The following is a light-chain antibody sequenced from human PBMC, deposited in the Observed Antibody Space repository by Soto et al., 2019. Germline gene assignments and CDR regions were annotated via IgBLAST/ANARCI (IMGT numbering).Light chain of an antibody. V-gene: IGLV2-14*01. J-gene: IGLJ3*02. CDR3: CSYTRSATRV. CDR1: SNDVGGYDY. Sequence: QSVLTQPASVSGSPGQSITISCTGTSNDVGGYDYVSWYQQHPGKAPKVMIYEVSYRPSGVPTRFSGSKSGNTASLTISGLQAEAEADYYCCSYTRSATRVFGGGTKLTVL. CDR2: EVS.